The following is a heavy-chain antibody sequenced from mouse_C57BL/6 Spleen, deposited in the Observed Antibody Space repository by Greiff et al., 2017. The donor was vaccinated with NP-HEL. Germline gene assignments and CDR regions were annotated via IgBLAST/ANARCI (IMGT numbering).Heavy chain of an antibody. J-gene: IGHJ3*01. CDR2: ISSGSSTI. CDR3: ARITTVVEFAY. Sequence: EVMLVESGGGLVKPGGSLKLSCAASGFTFSDYGMHWVRQAPEKGLEWVAYISSGSSTIYYADTVKGRFTLSRDNAKNTLFLQMTSLRSEDTAMYYCARITTVVEFAYWGQGTLVTVSA. V-gene: IGHV5-17*01. D-gene: IGHD1-1*01. CDR1: GFTFSDYG.